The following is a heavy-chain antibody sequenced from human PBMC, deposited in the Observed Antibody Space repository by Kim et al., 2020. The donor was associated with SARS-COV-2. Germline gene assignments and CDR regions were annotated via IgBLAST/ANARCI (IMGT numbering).Heavy chain of an antibody. CDR3: TRDSGLLHNCYFGL. CDR1: GFTFSNYS. V-gene: IGHV3-30*04. D-gene: IGHD2-15*01. CDR2: ISYGGSSK. Sequence: GGSLRLSCAASGFTFSNYSVHWVRQAPGKGLEWVTFISYGGSSKYYIDSVKGRFTISRVNSKNTLYLQMNSLRAEDTAVYYCTRDSGLLHNCYFGLWGRGTLLTVSP. J-gene: IGHJ2*01.